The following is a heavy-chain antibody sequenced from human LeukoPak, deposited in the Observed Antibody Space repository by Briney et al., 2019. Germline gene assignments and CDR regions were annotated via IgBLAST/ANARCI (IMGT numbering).Heavy chain of an antibody. D-gene: IGHD6-19*01. CDR3: AKDWGSSGWYNYFDP. CDR2: ISYNGNSK. Sequence: QAGGSLRLSCAVSGFTISSHGMHWVRQAPGKGLEWVAMISYNGNSKYYGDSVKGRFTISRDNSKDTLYLEMDSLRTEETAVYYCAKDWGSSGWYNYFDPWGQGTLVTVSS. V-gene: IGHV3-30*18. CDR1: GFTISSHG. J-gene: IGHJ5*02.